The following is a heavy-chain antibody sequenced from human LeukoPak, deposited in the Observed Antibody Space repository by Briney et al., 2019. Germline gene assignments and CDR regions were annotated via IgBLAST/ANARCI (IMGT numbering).Heavy chain of an antibody. CDR1: GVTFSSYW. J-gene: IGHJ4*02. D-gene: IGHD3-3*01. V-gene: IGHV3-74*01. CDR3: ARARLGYDFWSGLPDY. Sequence: GGSLRLSCAASGVTFSSYWMHWVRQAPGKGLVWVSRINSDGSSTSYADSVKGRFTISRDNAKNTLYLQMNSLRAEDTAVYYCARARLGYDFWSGLPDYWGQGTLVTVSS. CDR2: INSDGSST.